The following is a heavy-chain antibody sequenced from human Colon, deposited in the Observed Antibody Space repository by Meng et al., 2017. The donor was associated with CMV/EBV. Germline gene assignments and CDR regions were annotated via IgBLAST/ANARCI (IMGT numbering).Heavy chain of an antibody. CDR3: ARDRYCSSTSCPEGGWFDP. D-gene: IGHD2-2*01. CDR1: GYSHTSYG. V-gene: IGHV1-18*01. Sequence: ASVKVSCKASGYSHTSYGISWVPQAPGQGLEWMGWISAYNGNTNYAQKLQGRVTMTTDTSTSTAYMELRSLRSDDTAVYYCARDRYCSSTSCPEGGWFDPWGQGTLVTVSS. CDR2: ISAYNGNT. J-gene: IGHJ5*02.